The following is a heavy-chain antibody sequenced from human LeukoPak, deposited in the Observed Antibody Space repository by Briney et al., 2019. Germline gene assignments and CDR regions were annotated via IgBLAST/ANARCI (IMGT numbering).Heavy chain of an antibody. D-gene: IGHD4-11*01. V-gene: IGHV3-20*04. CDR1: GFTFDDYG. CDR2: INCNGVST. J-gene: IGHJ6*03. CDR3: ARALSNYVDYYYYYYMDV. Sequence: GGSLRLSCAASGFTFDDYGMSWVRQAPGKGLEWVSGINCNGVSTGYVDSVKGRFTISRDNAKNSLYLQMNSLRAEDTALYYCARALSNYVDYYYYYYMDVWGKGTTVTVSS.